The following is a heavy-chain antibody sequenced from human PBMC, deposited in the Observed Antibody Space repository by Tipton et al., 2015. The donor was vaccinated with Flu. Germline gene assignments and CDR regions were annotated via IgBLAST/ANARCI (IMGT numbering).Heavy chain of an antibody. Sequence: TLSLTCTVSGGSISSSSYYWGWIRQPPGKGLEWIGSIYYSGSTYYNPSLKSRVTISVDTSKNQFSLKLSSVTAADTAVYYCARGHSNYYDGGAFDIWGQGTMVTVSS. CDR2: IYYSGST. J-gene: IGHJ3*02. D-gene: IGHD3-22*01. CDR1: GGSISSSSYY. V-gene: IGHV4-39*07. CDR3: ARGHSNYYDGGAFDI.